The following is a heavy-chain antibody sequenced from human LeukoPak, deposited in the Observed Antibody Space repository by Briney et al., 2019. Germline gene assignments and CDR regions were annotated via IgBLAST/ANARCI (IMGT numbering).Heavy chain of an antibody. CDR2: ISWNSGSI. D-gene: IGHD3/OR15-3a*01. J-gene: IGHJ5*02. CDR1: GFTFSSYA. Sequence: GGSLRLSCAASGFTFSSYAMSWVRQAPGKGLEWVSGISWNSGSIGYADSVKGRFTISRDNAKNSLYLQMNSLRAEDTALYYCAKDIGLNWTPDNWFDPWGQGTLVTVSS. CDR3: AKDIGLNWTPDNWFDP. V-gene: IGHV3-9*01.